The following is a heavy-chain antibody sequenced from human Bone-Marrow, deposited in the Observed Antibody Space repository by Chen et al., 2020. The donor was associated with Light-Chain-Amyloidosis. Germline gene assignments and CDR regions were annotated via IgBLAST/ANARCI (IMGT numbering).Heavy chain of an antibody. D-gene: IGHD5-12*01. CDR1: GYTFPNYW. CDR3: ARRRDGYNFDY. J-gene: IGHJ4*02. Sequence: GYTFPNYWIGWVRQMSGKGLEWMGVIYPDDSDARYSPSFEGQVTISADKSITTAYLQWRSLKASDTAMYYCARRRDGYNFDYWGQGTLVTVSS. CDR2: IYPDDSDA. V-gene: IGHV5-51*01.